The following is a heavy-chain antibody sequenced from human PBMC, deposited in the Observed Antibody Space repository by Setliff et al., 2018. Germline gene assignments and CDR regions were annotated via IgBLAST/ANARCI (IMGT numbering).Heavy chain of an antibody. Sequence: PSETLSLTCTVSGGSISSSSWWSWVRQPPGKGLEWIGYIYYSGSTNYNPSLKSRVTISVDTSKNQFSLKLSSVTAADTAVYYCARDEGSSYFYGMDVWGQGTTVTVSS. CDR3: ARDEGSSYFYGMDV. J-gene: IGHJ6*02. CDR1: GGSISSSSW. D-gene: IGHD6-13*01. V-gene: IGHV4-4*02. CDR2: IYYSGST.